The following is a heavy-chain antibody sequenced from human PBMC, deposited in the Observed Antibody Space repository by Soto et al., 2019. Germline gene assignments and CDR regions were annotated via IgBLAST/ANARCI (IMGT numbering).Heavy chain of an antibody. Sequence: GGSLRLSCVASGFTFSSYWMHWVRQAPGKGPLWVSRIKSDGSGTYYADSVQGRLTISRDNAKNTLYLQMSSLRPEDTAFYYCAKDAQLATMNYFDSWGQGTLVTVSS. CDR2: IKSDGSGT. V-gene: IGHV3-74*01. CDR1: GFTFSSYW. D-gene: IGHD5-12*01. J-gene: IGHJ4*02. CDR3: AKDAQLATMNYFDS.